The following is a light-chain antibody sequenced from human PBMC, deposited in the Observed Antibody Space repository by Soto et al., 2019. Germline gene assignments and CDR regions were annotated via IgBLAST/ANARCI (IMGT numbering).Light chain of an antibody. V-gene: IGLV7-46*01. CDR2: DTN. Sequence: QAVVTQEPSLTVSPGGTVTLTCASSTGAVATAHYPYWFQQKSGQAPRTLIYDTNNRHSWTPARFSGSLLGGKPALTLSGAQPEDEADYCCSLSYGGIRVFGGGTKLTVL. CDR3: SLSYGGIRV. J-gene: IGLJ3*02. CDR1: TGAVATAHY.